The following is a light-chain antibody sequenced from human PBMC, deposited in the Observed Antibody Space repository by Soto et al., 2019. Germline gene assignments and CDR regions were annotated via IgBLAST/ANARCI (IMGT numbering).Light chain of an antibody. CDR2: RND. CDR3: AVWDNSLNGVA. J-gene: IGLJ2*01. CDR1: NSNMGRNY. V-gene: IGLV1-47*01. Sequence: QSVLTQTPSASGTPGQRVTISCSGSNSNMGRNYVYCYQQVPGMSPKLLMYRNDVRPSGVPDRFTGSKSGTSASLAISGLRSEDEADYYCAVWDNSLNGVAFGGGTKVTVL.